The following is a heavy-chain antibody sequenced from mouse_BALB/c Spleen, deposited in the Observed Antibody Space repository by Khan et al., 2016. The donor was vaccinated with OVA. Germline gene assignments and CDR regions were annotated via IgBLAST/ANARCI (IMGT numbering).Heavy chain of an antibody. CDR1: GYSITSGYA. J-gene: IGHJ4*01. Sequence: EVQLQESGPDLVKPSQSLSLTCTVTGYSITSGYAWHWIRQFPENKLEWMAYIYFSGSINYNPSLKSPISVTRDTSKNQFFLQLNSVTSEDTATYYCTRDGNYMDYWGQGTSVTVSS. CDR2: IYFSGSI. V-gene: IGHV3-1*02. D-gene: IGHD2-1*01. CDR3: TRDGNYMDY.